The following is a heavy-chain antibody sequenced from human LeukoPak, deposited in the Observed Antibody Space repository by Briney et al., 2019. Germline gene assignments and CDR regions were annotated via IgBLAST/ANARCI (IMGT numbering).Heavy chain of an antibody. Sequence: ASVKVSCKASGYTFTSYDINWLRQATGQGLEWMGWMNPNSGNTGYAQKFQGRVTMTRNTSISTAYMELSSLRSEDTAVYYCAITGYSSGWYNWFDPWGQGTLVTVSS. D-gene: IGHD6-19*01. CDR1: GYTFTSYD. CDR2: MNPNSGNT. CDR3: AITGYSSGWYNWFDP. J-gene: IGHJ5*02. V-gene: IGHV1-8*01.